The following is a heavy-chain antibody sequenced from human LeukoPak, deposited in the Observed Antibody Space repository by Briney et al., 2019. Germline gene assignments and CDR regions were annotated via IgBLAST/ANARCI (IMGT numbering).Heavy chain of an antibody. Sequence: SETLSLTCTVSGGSISSGDYYWSWIRQPPGKGLEWIGYTYYSGSTYYNPSLKSRVTISVDTSKNQFSLKLSSVTAADTAVYYCARVGSMAYFDYWGQGTLVTVSS. CDR1: GGSISSGDYY. D-gene: IGHD3-10*01. CDR3: ARVGSMAYFDY. J-gene: IGHJ4*02. V-gene: IGHV4-30-4*01. CDR2: TYYSGST.